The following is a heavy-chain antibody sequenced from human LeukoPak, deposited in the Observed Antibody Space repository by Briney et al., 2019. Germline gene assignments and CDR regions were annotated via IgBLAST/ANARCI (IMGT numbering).Heavy chain of an antibody. V-gene: IGHV4-38-2*02. J-gene: IGHJ5*02. Sequence: SETLSLTCTVSGYSISSGYYWGWIRQPPGKGLEWIGSIFHSGSTYYNPSLKSRVTISVDTSKNQFSLKLSSVTAADTAVYYCARGYITVTTDWFDPWGQGTLVTVSS. CDR1: GYSISSGYY. D-gene: IGHD4-17*01. CDR3: ARGYITVTTDWFDP. CDR2: IFHSGST.